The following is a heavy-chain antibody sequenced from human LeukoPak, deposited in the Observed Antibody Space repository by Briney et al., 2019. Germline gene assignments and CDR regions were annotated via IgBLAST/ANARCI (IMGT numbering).Heavy chain of an antibody. J-gene: IGHJ3*02. CDR3: ARHQTGERAFDI. V-gene: IGHV4-34*12. D-gene: IGHD7-27*01. CDR1: GGSFSGYY. Sequence: SETLSLTCAVYGGSFSGYYWSWIRQPPGKGAEWIGESIHRGSTSYNPSLKSRVTISVDMSRNQLSLKLNSVTAADTAVYYCARHQTGERAFDIWGQGTTVTVSS. CDR2: SIHRGST.